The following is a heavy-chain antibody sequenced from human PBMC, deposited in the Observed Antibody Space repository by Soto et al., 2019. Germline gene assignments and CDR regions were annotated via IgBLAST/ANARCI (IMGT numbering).Heavy chain of an antibody. D-gene: IGHD5-18*01. J-gene: IGHJ4*02. Sequence: GGSLRLSCAASGFTFSNAWMSWVRQAPGKGLEWVGRIKSKTDGGTTDYAAPVKGRFTISRDDSKNTLYLQMNSLKTEDAAVYYCTTDSPSYGDFDYWGQGTLVTVSS. CDR1: GFTFSNAW. V-gene: IGHV3-15*01. CDR2: IKSKTDGGTT. CDR3: TTDSPSYGDFDY.